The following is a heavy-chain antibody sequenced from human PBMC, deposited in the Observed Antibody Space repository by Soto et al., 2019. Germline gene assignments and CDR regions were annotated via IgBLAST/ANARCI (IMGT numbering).Heavy chain of an antibody. CDR3: AREVLITIFGVAPFYWFDP. CDR1: GGSISSGDYY. D-gene: IGHD3-3*01. J-gene: IGHJ5*02. Sequence: PSETLSLTCTVSGGSISSGDYYWSWIRQPPGKGLEWIGYIYYSGSTYYNPSLKSRVTISVDTSKNQFSLKLSSVTAADTAVYYCAREVLITIFGVAPFYWFDPWGQGTLVTVSS. CDR2: IYYSGST. V-gene: IGHV4-30-4*01.